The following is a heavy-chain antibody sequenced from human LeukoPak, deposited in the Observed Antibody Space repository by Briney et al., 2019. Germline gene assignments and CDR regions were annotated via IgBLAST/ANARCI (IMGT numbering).Heavy chain of an antibody. D-gene: IGHD3-10*01. J-gene: IGHJ4*02. CDR2: INHSGST. CDR1: GYSISSGYY. Sequence: SETLSLTCTVSGYSISSGYYWGWIRQPPGKGLEWIGEINHSGSTNYNPSLKSRVTISVDTSKNQFSLKLSSVTAADTAVYYCASRHRITMVRGVHFDYWGQGTLVTVSS. V-gene: IGHV4-38-2*02. CDR3: ASRHRITMVRGVHFDY.